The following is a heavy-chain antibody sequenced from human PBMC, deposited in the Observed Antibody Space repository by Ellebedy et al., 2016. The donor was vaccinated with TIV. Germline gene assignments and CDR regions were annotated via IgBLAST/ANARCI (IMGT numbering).Heavy chain of an antibody. CDR2: IYYSGST. J-gene: IGHJ4*02. Sequence: SETLSLXXTVSGGSISSGGYYWSWIRQHPGKGLEWIGYIYYSGSTYYNPSLKSRVTISVDTSKNQFSLKLSSVTAADTAVYYCARLDWVYYYDDWGQGTLVTVSS. D-gene: IGHD6-13*01. CDR3: ARLDWVYYYDD. CDR1: GGSISSGGYY. V-gene: IGHV4-31*03.